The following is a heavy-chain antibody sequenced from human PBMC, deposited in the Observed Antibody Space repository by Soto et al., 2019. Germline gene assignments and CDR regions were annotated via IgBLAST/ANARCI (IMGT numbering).Heavy chain of an antibody. D-gene: IGHD3-10*01. J-gene: IGHJ6*02. Sequence: QIQLVQSGAEVKKAGASVKVSCKASGYTFTNYGISWVRQALGQGLECMGWISAYNDNTNYAQKFQGKVTLTPDTSSRTASMELRCLPADDTAVYYCAREGYYYVSGRYSPPRYYCIDVWGQGTMVTVFS. CDR3: AREGYYYVSGRYSPPRYYCIDV. V-gene: IGHV1-18*01. CDR2: ISAYNDNT. CDR1: GYTFTNYG.